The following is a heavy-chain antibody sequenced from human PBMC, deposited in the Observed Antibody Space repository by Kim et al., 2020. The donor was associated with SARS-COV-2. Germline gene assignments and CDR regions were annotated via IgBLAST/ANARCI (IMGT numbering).Heavy chain of an antibody. Sequence: SETLSLTCTVSGGSLSSSSYYWGWIRQPHGKGLEWIGTAYYSGNTYYNPSLKSPVTISVDTSKNQFSLKLGSVTAADADVYYCARQQRYSSGWYVAFYYYYLDVWGRGTPVTVSS. CDR2: AYYSGNT. D-gene: IGHD6-19*01. CDR1: GGSLSSSSYY. J-gene: IGHJ6*03. CDR3: ARQQRYSSGWYVAFYYYYLDV. V-gene: IGHV4-39*01.